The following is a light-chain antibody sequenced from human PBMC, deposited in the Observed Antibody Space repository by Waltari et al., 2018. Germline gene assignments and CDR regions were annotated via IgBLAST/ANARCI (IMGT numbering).Light chain of an antibody. CDR1: SSNIGAGYD. Sequence: QSVLTQPPSVSGAPGQSITISCTGSSSNIGAGYDVECYQYLPGTAPKLLIYGHNKRPSGVPDRFSGSKSGTSASLAITWLQAGDEADYYCHSYDSSVSAWVFGGGTKLTVV. CDR3: HSYDSSVSAWV. V-gene: IGLV1-40*01. CDR2: GHN. J-gene: IGLJ3*02.